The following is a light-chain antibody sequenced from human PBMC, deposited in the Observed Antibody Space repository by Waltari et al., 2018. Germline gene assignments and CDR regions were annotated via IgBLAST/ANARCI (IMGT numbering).Light chain of an antibody. J-gene: IGKJ2*01. Sequence: EIVLTQSPGTLSLSPGERATLSCRVSQSRRNSYLAWYQPKPGQAPRLLIYGASSRATGTPDRCSGSGSGTDFTLTISRLEPEDFAVYYCQQYGSSISYTFGQGTKLEIK. CDR2: GAS. CDR3: QQYGSSISYT. V-gene: IGKV3-20*01. CDR1: QSRRNSY.